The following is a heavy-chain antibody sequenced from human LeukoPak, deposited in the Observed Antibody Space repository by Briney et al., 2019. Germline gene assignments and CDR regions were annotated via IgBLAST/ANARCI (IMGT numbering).Heavy chain of an antibody. CDR1: GFSFSDYW. J-gene: IGHJ5*01. V-gene: IGHV3-7*03. CDR3: ARDPRDDHNSLDS. CDR2: IKEDGSAR. Sequence: GESLRLSCAASGFSFSDYWMSWVRQSPEEGLEWVANIKEDGSARYYVDSVKGRFTISRDNAKNSLYLQMTSLRAEDTAMYYCARDPRDDHNSLDSWGQGTQVTVSS.